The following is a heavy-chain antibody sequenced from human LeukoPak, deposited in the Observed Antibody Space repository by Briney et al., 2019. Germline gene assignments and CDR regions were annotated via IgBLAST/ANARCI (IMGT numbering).Heavy chain of an antibody. Sequence: SETLSLTCAVYGGSFSGYYWSWIRQPPGKGLEWIGEINHSGSTNYNPSLKSRVTISVDTSKNQFSLKLSSVTAADTAVYYCARGHYYDSSGPPYYFDYWGQGTLVTVSS. CDR2: INHSGST. V-gene: IGHV4-34*01. CDR1: GGSFSGYY. J-gene: IGHJ4*02. CDR3: ARGHYYDSSGPPYYFDY. D-gene: IGHD3-22*01.